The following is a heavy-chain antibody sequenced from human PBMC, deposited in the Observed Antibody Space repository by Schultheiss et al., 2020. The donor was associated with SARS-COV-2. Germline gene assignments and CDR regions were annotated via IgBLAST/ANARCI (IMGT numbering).Heavy chain of an antibody. CDR1: GGSISSYY. Sequence: SETLSLTCTVSGGSISSYYWSWIRQPAGKGLEWIGYIYYSGSTNYNPSLKSRVTISVDTSKNQFSLKLSSVTAADTAVYYCASTSSVTDAFDIWGQGTMVTVSS. CDR2: IYYSGST. CDR3: ASTSSVTDAFDI. J-gene: IGHJ3*02. V-gene: IGHV4-59*01. D-gene: IGHD6-6*01.